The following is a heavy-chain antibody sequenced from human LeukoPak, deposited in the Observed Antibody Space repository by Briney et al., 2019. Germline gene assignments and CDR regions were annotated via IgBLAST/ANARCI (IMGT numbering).Heavy chain of an antibody. Sequence: ASVKVSCKASGYTFTSYYMHWVRQAPGQGLEWMGWINPNSGGTNYAQKFQGWVTMTRDTSISTAYMELSRLRSDDTAVYYCAREAWSGYCSGGSCYSCGMDVWGKGTTVTVSS. CDR2: INPNSGGT. D-gene: IGHD2-15*01. J-gene: IGHJ6*04. CDR3: AREAWSGYCSGGSCYSCGMDV. V-gene: IGHV1-2*04. CDR1: GYTFTSYY.